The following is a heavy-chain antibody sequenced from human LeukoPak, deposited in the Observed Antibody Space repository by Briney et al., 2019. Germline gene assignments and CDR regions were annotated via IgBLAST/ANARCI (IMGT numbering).Heavy chain of an antibody. Sequence: SVKVSCKASGGTFSSYAISWVRQAPGQGLEWMGRIIPILGIANYAQKFQGRVTITADKSTSTAYMELSSLRSEDTAVYYCARGSIVGATLYYFDYWGQGTLVTVSS. J-gene: IGHJ4*02. D-gene: IGHD1-26*01. V-gene: IGHV1-69*04. CDR2: IIPILGIA. CDR3: ARGSIVGATLYYFDY. CDR1: GGTFSSYA.